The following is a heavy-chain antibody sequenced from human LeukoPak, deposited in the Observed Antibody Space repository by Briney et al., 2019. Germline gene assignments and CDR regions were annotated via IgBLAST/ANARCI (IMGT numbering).Heavy chain of an antibody. CDR3: ARAPHYDFWSGYRLFDY. Sequence: GGSLRLSCAASGFTFSSYWMHWVRQAPGKGLVWVSRINSDGSSTSYADSVKGRFTISRDNAKNTLYLQMNSLRAEDTAVYYCARAPHYDFWSGYRLFDYWGQGTPVTVSS. CDR2: INSDGSST. V-gene: IGHV3-74*01. J-gene: IGHJ4*02. D-gene: IGHD3-3*01. CDR1: GFTFSSYW.